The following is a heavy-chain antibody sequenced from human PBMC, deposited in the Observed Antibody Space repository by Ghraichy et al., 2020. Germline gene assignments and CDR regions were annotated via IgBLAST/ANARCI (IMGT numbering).Heavy chain of an antibody. CDR2: ISGDGVNT. D-gene: IGHD2-15*01. J-gene: IGHJ6*02. V-gene: IGHV3-43*02. Sequence: LSLTCEVSGFTFDNHAMHWVRQVPGKGLEWVSLISGDGVNTYYGDSVKGRFTISRDNNKNSLFLQMNRLTTEDTALYYCAKGSFCTGGSCYAETGEYYGVDVWGQGTTVTVSS. CDR1: GFTFDNHA. CDR3: AKGSFCTGGSCYAETGEYYGVDV.